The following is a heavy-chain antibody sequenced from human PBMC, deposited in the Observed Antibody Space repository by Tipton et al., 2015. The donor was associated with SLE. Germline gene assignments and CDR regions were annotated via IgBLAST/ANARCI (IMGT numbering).Heavy chain of an antibody. CDR3: AGLRAWGVSY. CDR2: VYYSGTT. D-gene: IGHD5-12*01. V-gene: IGHV4-59*07. Sequence: TLSLTCTISGGPISSYYWSWIRQAPGKGLEWIGHVYYSGTTNYSPSLKSRATISIDTSKNQFSLEVTAVSDADTALYYCAGLRAWGVSYWGQGIRVTVSS. CDR1: GGPISSYY. J-gene: IGHJ4*02.